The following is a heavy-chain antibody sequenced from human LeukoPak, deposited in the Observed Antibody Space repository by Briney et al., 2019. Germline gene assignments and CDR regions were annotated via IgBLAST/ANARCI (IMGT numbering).Heavy chain of an antibody. CDR3: ASHHSYYDFWSGYSQNWFDP. CDR1: GGSISSYY. Sequence: SETLSLTCTVSGGSISSYYWRWIRQPPGKGLEWLGYIYYSGSTNYNPSLKSRVTISVDTSKNQFSLKLSSVTAADTAVYYCASHHSYYDFWSGYSQNWFDPWGQGTLVTVSS. CDR2: IYYSGST. J-gene: IGHJ5*02. D-gene: IGHD3-3*01. V-gene: IGHV4-59*01.